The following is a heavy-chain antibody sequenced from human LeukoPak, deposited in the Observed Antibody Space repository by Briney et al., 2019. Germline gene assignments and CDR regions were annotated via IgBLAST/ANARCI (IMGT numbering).Heavy chain of an antibody. D-gene: IGHD1-14*01. V-gene: IGHV3-21*01. Sequence: GGSLRLSCAASGFTFSSYSMNWVRQAPGKGLEWVSSISSSSSYIYYADSVKGRFTISRDNAKNSLYLQMNSLRAEDTAVYYCARDSPSPTGHAFDIWGQGAMVTVSS. CDR2: ISSSSSYI. CDR3: ARDSPSPTGHAFDI. CDR1: GFTFSSYS. J-gene: IGHJ3*02.